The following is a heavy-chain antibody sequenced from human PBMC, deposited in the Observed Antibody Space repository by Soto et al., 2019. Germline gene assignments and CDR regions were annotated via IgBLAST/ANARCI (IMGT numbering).Heavy chain of an antibody. CDR1: GGSISSGGYY. Sequence: SETLSLTCTVSGGSISSGGYYWSWIRQHPGKGLEWIGYIYYSGSTYYNPSLKSRVTISVDTPKNQFSLKLSSVTAADTAVYYCARERRNRFQIHAFDIWGQGTMVTVSS. V-gene: IGHV4-31*03. J-gene: IGHJ3*02. CDR2: IYYSGST. CDR3: ARERRNRFQIHAFDI. D-gene: IGHD3-16*01.